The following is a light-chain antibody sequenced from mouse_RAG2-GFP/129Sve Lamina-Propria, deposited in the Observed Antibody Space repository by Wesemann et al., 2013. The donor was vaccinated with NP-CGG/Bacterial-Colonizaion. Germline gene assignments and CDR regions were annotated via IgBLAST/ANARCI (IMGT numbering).Light chain of an antibody. Sequence: DIVMTQSHKFMSTSVGDRVSITCKASQDVGTAVAWYQQKPGQSPKLLIYWASTRHTGVPDRFTGSGSGTDFTLTISNVQSEDLAEYFCQQYSSYPTFGAGTKLELK. CDR3: QQYSSYPT. V-gene: IGKV6-23*01. CDR1: QDVGTA. J-gene: IGKJ5*01. CDR2: WAS.